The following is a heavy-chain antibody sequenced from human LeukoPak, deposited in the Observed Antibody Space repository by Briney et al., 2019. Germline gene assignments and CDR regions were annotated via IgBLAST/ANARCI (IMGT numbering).Heavy chain of an antibody. CDR1: GGSFSGYY. J-gene: IGHJ4*02. CDR3: AKIMTTYYWFDY. Sequence: SETLSLTCAVYGGSFSGYYWSWIRQPPGKGLEWIGEINHSGSTNYNPSLKSRVTISVDTSKSQFSLKLSSVTAADTAVYYCAKIMTTYYWFDYWGQGTLVTVSS. V-gene: IGHV4-34*01. D-gene: IGHD4-11*01. CDR2: INHSGST.